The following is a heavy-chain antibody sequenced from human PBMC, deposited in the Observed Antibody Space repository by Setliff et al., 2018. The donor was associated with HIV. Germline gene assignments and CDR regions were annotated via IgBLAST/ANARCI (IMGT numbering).Heavy chain of an antibody. V-gene: IGHV4-31*01. J-gene: IGHJ6*03. CDR1: GGSISSGGYY. Sequence: PSETLSLTCNVSGGSISSGGYYWSWIRQHPGKGLEWTGYIYYSGSTYYNPSLKSLVTISVDTSKNQYSLELSSVTAADTAVYYCARARGGCSGGSCPAHHYYYMDVWGKGTTVTVSS. CDR3: ARARGGCSGGSCPAHHYYYMDV. D-gene: IGHD2-15*01. CDR2: IYYSGST.